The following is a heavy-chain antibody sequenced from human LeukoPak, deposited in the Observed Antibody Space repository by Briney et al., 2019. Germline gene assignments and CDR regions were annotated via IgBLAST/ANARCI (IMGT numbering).Heavy chain of an antibody. D-gene: IGHD6-6*01. CDR3: AREYLSSSAWFDP. CDR2: INPNSGGT. V-gene: IGHV1-2*02. Sequence: ASVKVSCKASGYTFTGYYMHWVRQAPGQGLEWMGWINPNSGGTNYAQKFQGRVTMTRDTSISAAYMELSRLRSDDTAVYYCAREYLSSSAWFDPRGQGTLVTVSS. J-gene: IGHJ5*02. CDR1: GYTFTGYY.